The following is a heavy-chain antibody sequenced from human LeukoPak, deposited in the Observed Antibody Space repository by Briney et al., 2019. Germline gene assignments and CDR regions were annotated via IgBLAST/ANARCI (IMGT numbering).Heavy chain of an antibody. CDR2: IDTDGRTT. CDR3: ATLNSFGSDY. CDR1: GFTLSRFW. Sequence: GGSLRLSCAASGFTLSRFWMHWVRQPPGKGLVWVSRIDTDGRTTTYADSVKGRFTISRDNAKNTVYLQLNSLRVEDTAMYYCATLNSFGSDYWGRGVLVTVSS. J-gene: IGHJ4*02. D-gene: IGHD5-18*01. V-gene: IGHV3-74*01.